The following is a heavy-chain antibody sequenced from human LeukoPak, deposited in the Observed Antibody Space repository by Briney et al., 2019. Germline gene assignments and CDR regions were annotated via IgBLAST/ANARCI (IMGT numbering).Heavy chain of an antibody. D-gene: IGHD1-7*01. J-gene: IGHJ5*02. Sequence: SETLSLTCAVSGYSISSGYYWGWIRQPPGKGLEWIGSIYHSGSTYYNPSLKSRVTISVETSKNQFSLKLSSVTAADTAVYYCARVRNNWNYFSARNNWFDPWGQGTLVTVSS. CDR3: ARVRNNWNYFSARNNWFDP. CDR2: IYHSGST. CDR1: GYSISSGYY. V-gene: IGHV4-38-2*01.